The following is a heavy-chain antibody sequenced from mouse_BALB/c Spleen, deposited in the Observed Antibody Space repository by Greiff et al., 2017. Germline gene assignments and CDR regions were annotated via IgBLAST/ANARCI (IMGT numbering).Heavy chain of an antibody. CDR2: INPNNGGT. CDR3: ARKRIYYYAMDY. Sequence: EVQLQQSGPELVKPGASVKIPCKASGYTFTDYNMDWVKQSHGKSLEWIGDINPNNGGTIYNQKFKGKATMTVDKSSSTAYMELRSLISEDTAVYYCARKRIYYYAMDYWGQGTSVTVSS. V-gene: IGHV1-18*01. CDR1: GYTFTDYN. J-gene: IGHJ4*01.